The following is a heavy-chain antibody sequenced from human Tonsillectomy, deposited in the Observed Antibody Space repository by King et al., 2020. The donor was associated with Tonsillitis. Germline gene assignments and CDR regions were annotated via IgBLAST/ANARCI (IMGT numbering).Heavy chain of an antibody. V-gene: IGHV4-31*03. J-gene: IGHJ2*01. CDR1: GGSINSGGYF. Sequence: VQLQESGPGLVKPSQTLSLTCTVSGGSINSGGYFWSWIRQHPGKGLEWIGNIYYSGSTYYNPSLKSRVTISVDTSKNQFSLKLGSVTAADTAVYYCARGYSFTLFGVVTHWYVDLGGRGTLAT. D-gene: IGHD3-3*01. CDR2: IYYSGST. CDR3: ARGYSFTLFGVVTHWYVDL.